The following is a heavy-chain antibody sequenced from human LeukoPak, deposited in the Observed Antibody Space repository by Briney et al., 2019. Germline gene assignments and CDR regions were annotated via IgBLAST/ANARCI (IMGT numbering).Heavy chain of an antibody. J-gene: IGHJ4*02. CDR2: IYYSGST. CDR1: GGSISGGDYY. V-gene: IGHV4-30-4*01. D-gene: IGHD1-1*01. CDR3: AREGLRGTGTAPFDY. Sequence: SQTLSLTCTVSGGSISGGDYYWSWIRQPPGKGLEWIGYIYYSGSTYYYPSVKSRVTISVDTSKNQFSLKLSSVTAADTAVDYCAREGLRGTGTAPFDYWGQGTLVTVS.